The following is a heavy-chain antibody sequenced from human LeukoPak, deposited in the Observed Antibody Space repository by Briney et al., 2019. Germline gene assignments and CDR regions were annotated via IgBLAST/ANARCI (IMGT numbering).Heavy chain of an antibody. V-gene: IGHV3-30*03. CDR3: ASTYYDFWSGYSRATEFMDV. CDR1: GFTFSNYG. Sequence: GGSLRLSCAASGFTFSNYGMHWVRQAPGKGLEWVAVISYDGSNKYYADSVKGRFTISRDNSKNTLYLQMNSLRAEDTAVYYCASTYYDFWSGYSRATEFMDVWGKGTTVTVSS. D-gene: IGHD3-3*01. J-gene: IGHJ6*04. CDR2: ISYDGSNK.